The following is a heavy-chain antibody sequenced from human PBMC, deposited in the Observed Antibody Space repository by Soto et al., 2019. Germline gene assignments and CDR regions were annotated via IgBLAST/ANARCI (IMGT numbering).Heavy chain of an antibody. Sequence: GESLKISCKGSGYSFTSYCIGWVRQMPGKGLEWMGIIYPGDSDTRYSPSFQGQVTISADKSISTAYLQWSSLKASDTAMYYCARSATIFGVVIPSYAFDIWGQGTMVTVSS. CDR3: ARSATIFGVVIPSYAFDI. V-gene: IGHV5-51*01. CDR2: IYPGDSDT. CDR1: GYSFTSYC. J-gene: IGHJ3*02. D-gene: IGHD3-3*01.